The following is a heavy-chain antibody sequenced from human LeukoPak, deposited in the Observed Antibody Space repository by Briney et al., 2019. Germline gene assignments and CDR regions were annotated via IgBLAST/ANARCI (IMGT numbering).Heavy chain of an antibody. CDR3: ATGAVASKAFGPRVSSNGFDP. Sequence: SETLSLTCAVYGGSFSGYYWSWIRQPPGKGLEWIGEINHNGSANYNPSLKSRVTISVDTSKNQFSLKLSSVTAADTAVYYCATGAVASKAFGPRVSSNGFDPWGHGTLVTVSS. D-gene: IGHD6-19*01. J-gene: IGHJ5*02. CDR1: GGSFSGYY. CDR2: INHNGSA. V-gene: IGHV4-34*01.